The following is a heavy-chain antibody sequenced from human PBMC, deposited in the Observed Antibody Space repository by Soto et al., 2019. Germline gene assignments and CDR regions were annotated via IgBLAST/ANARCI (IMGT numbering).Heavy chain of an antibody. CDR1: GYTFTSYG. V-gene: IGHV1-18*01. D-gene: IGHD2-15*01. CDR3: VVAAQPYYFDY. J-gene: IGHJ4*02. Sequence: QVQLVQSGAEVKKPGASVKVSCKASGYTFTSYGISWVRQAPGQGLEWMGWISAYNGNTNYAQKLQGRVTMTTDTSTSTVYMELRSLRSDDTAVYYCVVAAQPYYFDYWGQGTLVTVSS. CDR2: ISAYNGNT.